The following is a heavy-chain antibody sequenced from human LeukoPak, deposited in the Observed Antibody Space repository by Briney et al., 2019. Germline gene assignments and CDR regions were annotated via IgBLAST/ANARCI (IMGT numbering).Heavy chain of an antibody. CDR1: GFTFSSYN. Sequence: GGSLRLSCAASGFTFSSYNMNWVRQAPGKGLEWVSYISSSSSTIYYADSVKGRFTISRDNVKNSLYLQMNSLRAEDTAVYYCVRDLGGRSGHWGQGTLVTVSS. J-gene: IGHJ4*02. CDR2: ISSSSSTI. CDR3: VRDLGGRSGH. V-gene: IGHV3-48*01. D-gene: IGHD1-26*01.